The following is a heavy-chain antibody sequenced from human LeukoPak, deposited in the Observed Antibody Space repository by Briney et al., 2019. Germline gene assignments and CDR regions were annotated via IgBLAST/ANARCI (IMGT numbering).Heavy chain of an antibody. CDR2: INPNNGGT. J-gene: IGHJ4*02. CDR3: ARDRGGIALYYFDY. D-gene: IGHD6-13*01. V-gene: IGHV1-2*02. Sequence: ASVRVSCKASGYTFSSNYIQWVRQAPGQGLEWMGWINPNNGGTNYAQNFQGRVTMTRDTSISTAYMELNRLTSDDTAVYYCARDRGGIALYYFDYWGQGTLVTVSS. CDR1: GYTFSSNY.